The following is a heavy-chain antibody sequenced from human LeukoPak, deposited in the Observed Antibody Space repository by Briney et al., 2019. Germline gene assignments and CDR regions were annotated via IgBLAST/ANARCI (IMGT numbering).Heavy chain of an antibody. Sequence: KPSETLSLTCTVSGGSISSSDTYYWSWIRQPAGKRLEWIGRIYTTGSTYYNPSLKSRVTISVDTSKNQFSLRLSSVTAADTAVYYCARTLGATNSIRFDPWGQGTLVTVSS. CDR1: GGSISSSDTYY. CDR3: ARTLGATNSIRFDP. J-gene: IGHJ5*02. D-gene: IGHD1-26*01. CDR2: IYTTGST. V-gene: IGHV4-61*02.